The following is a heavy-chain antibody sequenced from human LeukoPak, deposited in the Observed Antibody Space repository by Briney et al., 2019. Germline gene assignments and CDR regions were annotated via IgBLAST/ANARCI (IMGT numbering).Heavy chain of an antibody. CDR1: GFAFSTYS. CDR2: ISSSSTYI. D-gene: IGHD1-26*01. Sequence: GGSLRLSCAASGFAFSTYSMNRVRQAPGKGLEWVSSISSSSTYIYYADSVKGRVTISRDNAKNSLYLQMNSLSAEDTAVYYCARVLSGCETTRCELDYWGQGTLVTVSS. J-gene: IGHJ4*02. CDR3: ARVLSGCETTRCELDY. V-gene: IGHV3-21*01.